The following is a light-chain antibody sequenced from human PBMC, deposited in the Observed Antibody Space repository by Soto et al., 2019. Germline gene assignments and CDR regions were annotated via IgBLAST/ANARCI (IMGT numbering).Light chain of an antibody. CDR1: SGHTNYA. V-gene: IGLV4-69*01. CDR3: LTWGAGIWV. CDR2: LNSDGRH. Sequence: QSVLTQSPSASASLGASVKLTCTLSSGHTNYAIAWHQLQPEKGPRYLMKLNSDGRHSKGDGIHDRFSGSSSGAESYLTISSLRSEDEADYYCLTWGAGIWVFGGGTQLTVL. J-gene: IGLJ3*02.